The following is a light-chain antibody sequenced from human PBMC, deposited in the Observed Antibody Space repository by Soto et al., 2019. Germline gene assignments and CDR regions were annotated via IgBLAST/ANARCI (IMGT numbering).Light chain of an antibody. CDR2: GAS. CDR3: QQYNNWPLT. Sequence: EIVMTQSPATLSVSPGARAPLSCRASQSVSSNLAWYPQKPGQAPRLLIYGASTRATGMPARFSGSGSGTEFTLTISSLQSEDFAVYYCQQYNNWPLTFGGGTKVDIK. J-gene: IGKJ4*01. CDR1: QSVSSN. V-gene: IGKV3-15*01.